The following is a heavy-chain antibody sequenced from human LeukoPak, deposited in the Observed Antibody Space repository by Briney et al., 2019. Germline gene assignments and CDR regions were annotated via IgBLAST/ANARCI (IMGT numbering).Heavy chain of an antibody. Sequence: ASVKVSCKASGYTFTGYYMHWVRQAPGQGLEWMGWINPNSGGTNYAQKFQGRVAMTRDTSISTAYMELSRLRSDDTAVYYCARDFTGYDSNPDYWGQGTLVTVSS. CDR3: ARDFTGYDSNPDY. CDR1: GYTFTGYY. V-gene: IGHV1-2*02. J-gene: IGHJ4*02. D-gene: IGHD3-22*01. CDR2: INPNSGGT.